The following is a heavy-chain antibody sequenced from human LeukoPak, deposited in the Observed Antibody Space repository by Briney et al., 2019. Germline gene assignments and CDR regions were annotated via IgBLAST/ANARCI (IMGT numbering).Heavy chain of an antibody. CDR1: GFTFNTYT. V-gene: IGHV3-21*01. Sequence: PGGSLRLSCAASGFTFNTYTMNWVRQAPGKGLEWVSSISGGNIYIYYADSVKGRFTISRDNSKNTLYLQMNSLRAEDTAVYYCAKDHYYGSGSYFDYWGQGTLVTVSS. J-gene: IGHJ4*02. CDR2: ISGGNIYI. D-gene: IGHD3-10*01. CDR3: AKDHYYGSGSYFDY.